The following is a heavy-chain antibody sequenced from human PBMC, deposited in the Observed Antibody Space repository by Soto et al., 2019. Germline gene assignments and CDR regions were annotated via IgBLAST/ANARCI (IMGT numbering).Heavy chain of an antibody. CDR2: INHSGST. V-gene: IGHV4-34*01. Sequence: SETLSLTCAVYGGSFSGYYWSWIRQPPGKGLEWIGEINHSGSTNYNPSLKSRVTISVDTSKNQFSLKLSSVTAADTAVYYCARTYGSGSFNWFDPWGQGTLVTVSS. J-gene: IGHJ5*02. CDR3: ARTYGSGSFNWFDP. CDR1: GGSFSGYY. D-gene: IGHD3-10*01.